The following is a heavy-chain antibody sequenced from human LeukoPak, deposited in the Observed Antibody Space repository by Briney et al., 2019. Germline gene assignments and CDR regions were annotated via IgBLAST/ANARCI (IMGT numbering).Heavy chain of an antibody. D-gene: IGHD1-26*01. Sequence: SETLSLTCTVSGGSISSYYWSWIRQPPGKGLEWIGYIYYSGSTNYNPSLKSRVTISVDTSKNQFSLKLSSVTAADTAVYYCARSNGVGATPYGFWGQGTLVAISS. CDR1: GGSISSYY. V-gene: IGHV4-59*01. CDR2: IYYSGST. CDR3: ARSNGVGATPYGF. J-gene: IGHJ4*02.